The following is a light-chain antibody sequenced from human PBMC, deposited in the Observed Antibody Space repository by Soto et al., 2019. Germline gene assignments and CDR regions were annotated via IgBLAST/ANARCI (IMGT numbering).Light chain of an antibody. V-gene: IGKV1-9*01. CDR3: QQVNSYPLT. CDR2: ATS. Sequence: IQLTQSPSFLSASVGDRVTITCRASQDIANYLAWYQQKPGKAPQFLIYATSTFQSGVPSRFSGGGSGTEFTLTISSLQPEDFATYYCQQVNSYPLTFGGGTKVEIK. J-gene: IGKJ4*01. CDR1: QDIANY.